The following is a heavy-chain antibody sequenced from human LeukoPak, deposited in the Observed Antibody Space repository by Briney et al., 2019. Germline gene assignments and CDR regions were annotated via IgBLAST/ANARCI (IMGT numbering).Heavy chain of an antibody. J-gene: IGHJ6*02. CDR1: GYTFTSYD. V-gene: IGHV1-8*01. Sequence: ASVKVSCKASGYTFTSYDINWVRQATGQGLEWMGWMNPNSGNTGYAQKFQGRVTMTRNTSISTAYMELSSLRSEDTAVYYCARPLRDSYGMDVWGQGTTVTVSS. CDR3: ARPLRDSYGMDV. CDR2: MNPNSGNT.